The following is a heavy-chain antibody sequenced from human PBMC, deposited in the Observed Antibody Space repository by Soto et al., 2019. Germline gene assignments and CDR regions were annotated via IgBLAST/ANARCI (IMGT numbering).Heavy chain of an antibody. CDR3: ARDRGVEPPVAFNTHYYYHMAA. J-gene: IGHJ6*03. D-gene: IGHD1-1*01. V-gene: IGHV1-18*01. CDR1: GYSFTNYG. Sequence: QDQLVQSGVEVKKPGASVKVSCKASGYSFTNYGITWVRQAPGQGFEWMGWISAYNGNPNYAHKFQGRVTMTTDASTSTAYLELRSLRADDTAVYYCARDRGVEPPVAFNTHYYYHMAAGGKGPTVT. CDR2: ISAYNGNP.